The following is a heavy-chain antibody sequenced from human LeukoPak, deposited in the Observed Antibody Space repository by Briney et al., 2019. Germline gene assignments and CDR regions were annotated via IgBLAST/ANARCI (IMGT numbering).Heavy chain of an antibody. J-gene: IGHJ5*02. CDR2: ISWNSGSI. CDR3: ARAPADRGWDLDP. V-gene: IGHV3-9*01. D-gene: IGHD1-26*01. CDR1: GFTFDDYA. Sequence: SLRLSCAASGFTFDDYAMHWVRQAPGKGLEWVSGISWNSGSIGYADSVEGRFTISRDNAKNSLYLQMNSLRAEDTAVYYCARAPADRGWDLDPWGQGTLVTVSS.